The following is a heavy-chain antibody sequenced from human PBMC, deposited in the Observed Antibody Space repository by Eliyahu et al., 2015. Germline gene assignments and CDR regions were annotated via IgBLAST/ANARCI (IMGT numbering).Heavy chain of an antibody. D-gene: IGHD2-2*01. Sequence: EVQLLESGGGLVQPGGSLXLSCXAXXFPFXSYSPXWVRQAPGKGLEWVSAISGSGGSTYYADSVKGRFTISRDNSKNTLYLQMNSLRAEDTAVYYCAKSEGQYQLPHPWGQGTLVTVSS. J-gene: IGHJ5*02. V-gene: IGHV3-23*01. CDR2: ISGSGGST. CDR3: AKSEGQYQLPHP. CDR1: XFPFXSYS.